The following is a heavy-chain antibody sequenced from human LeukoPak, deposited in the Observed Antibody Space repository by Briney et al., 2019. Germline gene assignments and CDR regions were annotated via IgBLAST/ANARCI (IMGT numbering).Heavy chain of an antibody. D-gene: IGHD6-6*01. CDR3: ASSSSSSSYSPGDY. J-gene: IGHJ4*02. CDR1: GFTFTNYG. CDR2: ISYDGSNK. Sequence: PGRSLRLSCAASGFTFTNYGMHWVRQAPGKGLEWVAVISYDGSNKYYADSVKGLFTISRDNSKNTLSLQMNSLRPEDTAVYYCASSSSSSSYSPGDYWGQGTLVTVSS. V-gene: IGHV3-30*03.